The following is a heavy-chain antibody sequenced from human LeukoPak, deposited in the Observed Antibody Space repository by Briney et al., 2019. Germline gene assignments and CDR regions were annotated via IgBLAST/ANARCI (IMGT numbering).Heavy chain of an antibody. CDR2: IYYSGST. V-gene: IGHV4-39*07. J-gene: IGHJ4*02. Sequence: PSETLSLTCTVSGGSISSSSYYWGWIRQPPGKGLEWFGSIYYSGSTYYNPSLKSRVTISVDTSKNQFSLKLSSVTAADTAVYYCARGMVDCSGGSCYSPLDYWGQGTLVTVSS. CDR1: GGSISSSSYY. CDR3: ARGMVDCSGGSCYSPLDY. D-gene: IGHD2-15*01.